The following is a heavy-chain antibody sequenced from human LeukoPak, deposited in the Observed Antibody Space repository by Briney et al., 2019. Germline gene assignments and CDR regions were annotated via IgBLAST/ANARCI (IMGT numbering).Heavy chain of an antibody. J-gene: IGHJ2*01. Sequence: SETLSLTCAVSGYSISSGYYWGWLRHPPGKGLEWIGSIYHSGSTYYNPSLKSRVTISVDTSKNQFSLKLSSVTAADTAVYFCARLSSGRYFDLWGRGTLVTVSS. V-gene: IGHV4-38-2*01. D-gene: IGHD6-19*01. CDR1: GYSISSGYY. CDR2: IYHSGST. CDR3: ARLSSGRYFDL.